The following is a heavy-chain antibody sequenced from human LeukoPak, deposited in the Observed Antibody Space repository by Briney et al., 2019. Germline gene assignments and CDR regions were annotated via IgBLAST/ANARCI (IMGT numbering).Heavy chain of an antibody. CDR2: IYYSGST. V-gene: IGHV4-59*01. J-gene: IGHJ4*02. CDR3: AREVESPSSGWQYYFDY. D-gene: IGHD6-19*01. Sequence: SETLSLTCTVSGGSISSYYWSWIRQPPGKGLEWIGYIYYSGSTNYSPSLKSRVTISVDTSKNQFSLKLSSVTAADTAVYYCAREVESPSSGWQYYFDYWGQGTLVTVSS. CDR1: GGSISSYY.